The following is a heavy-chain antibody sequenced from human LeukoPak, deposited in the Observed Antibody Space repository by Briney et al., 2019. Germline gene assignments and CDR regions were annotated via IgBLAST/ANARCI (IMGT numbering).Heavy chain of an antibody. Sequence: SGPALVKPTQTLTLTCTFSGFSLTTSGMCVSWIREPPGKALEWLARIDWDDDKFYSTSLKTRLTISKDASKNQVVLTMTNMDPVDTATYYCARTRFGDQGSRIDFWGQGTLVTVSS. CDR1: GFSLTTSGMC. J-gene: IGHJ4*02. CDR2: IDWDDDK. D-gene: IGHD3-10*01. V-gene: IGHV2-70*17. CDR3: ARTRFGDQGSRIDF.